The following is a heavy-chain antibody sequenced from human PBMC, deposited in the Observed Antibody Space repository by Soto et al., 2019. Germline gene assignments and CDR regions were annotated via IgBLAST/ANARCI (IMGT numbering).Heavy chain of an antibody. CDR1: GYTFTSYG. Sequence: ASVKVSCKASGYTFTSYGISWVRQAPGQGLEWMGWISAYNGNTNYAQKLQGRVTMTTDTSTSTAYMGLRSLRSDDTAVYYCARDRHYDFWSGYYSPRLFDYWGQGTLVTVSS. CDR3: ARDRHYDFWSGYYSPRLFDY. CDR2: ISAYNGNT. J-gene: IGHJ4*02. D-gene: IGHD3-3*01. V-gene: IGHV1-18*04.